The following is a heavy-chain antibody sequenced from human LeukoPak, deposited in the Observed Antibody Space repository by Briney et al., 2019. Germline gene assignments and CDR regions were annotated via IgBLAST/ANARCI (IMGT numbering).Heavy chain of an antibody. J-gene: IGHJ4*02. CDR1: GFPFSAYG. CDR2: ISYDGSYK. V-gene: IGHV3-30*03. D-gene: IGHD3-16*01. Sequence: GGSLRLSCAASGFPFSAYGMHWVRQAPGKGLEWVAQISYDGSYKYYADSMKGRFTISRDNSKNTLHLEVNSLRGEDTAVYYCATRYAYWGQGTLVTVSS. CDR3: ATRYAY.